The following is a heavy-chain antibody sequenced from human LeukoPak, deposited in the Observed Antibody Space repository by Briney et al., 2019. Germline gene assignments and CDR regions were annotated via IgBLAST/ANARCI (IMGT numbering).Heavy chain of an antibody. D-gene: IGHD3-22*01. J-gene: IGHJ4*02. CDR2: IKSKTDGGTT. Sequence: GSLRLSCAASGFTFSNAWMNWVRQAPGKGLEWVGRIKSKTDGGTTDYAAPVKGRFTISRVDSKNTLYLQMNSLKTEDTAVYYCSTAYYYDSSEGYWGQGTLVTVSS. CDR1: GFTFSNAW. CDR3: STAYYYDSSEGY. V-gene: IGHV3-15*07.